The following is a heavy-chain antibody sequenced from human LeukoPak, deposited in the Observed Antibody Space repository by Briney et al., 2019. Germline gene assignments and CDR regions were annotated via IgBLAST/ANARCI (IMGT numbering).Heavy chain of an antibody. V-gene: IGHV3-23*01. CDR2: ISGSGGST. D-gene: IGHD6-13*01. CDR1: GFSVSGNY. CDR3: AKYSSSWYLSEYFQH. J-gene: IGHJ1*01. Sequence: GGSLRLSCAASGFSVSGNYMSWVRQAPGKGLEWVSAISGSGGSTYYADSVKGRFTISRDNSKNTLYLQMNSLRAEDTAVYYCAKYSSSWYLSEYFQHWGQGTLVTVSS.